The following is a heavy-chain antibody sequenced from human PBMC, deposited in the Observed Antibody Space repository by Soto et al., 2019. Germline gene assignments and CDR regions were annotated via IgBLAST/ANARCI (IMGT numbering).Heavy chain of an antibody. J-gene: IGHJ6*02. CDR1: GYSFTSYW. D-gene: IGHD6-6*01. CDR2: IYPGDSDT. V-gene: IGHV5-51*01. Sequence: PGESLKISCKGSGYSFTSYWIGWVRQMPGKGLEWMGIIYPGDSDTRYSPSFQGQVTISADKSISTAYLQWSSLKASDTAMYYCARQRSSNYYYYYGMDVWGQGTTVTVSS. CDR3: ARQRSSNYYYYYGMDV.